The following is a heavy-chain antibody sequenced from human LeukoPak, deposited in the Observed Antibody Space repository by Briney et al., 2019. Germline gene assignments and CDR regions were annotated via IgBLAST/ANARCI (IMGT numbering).Heavy chain of an antibody. CDR2: IYYGGSA. V-gene: IGHV4-39*01. CDR1: GASISSTHYN. D-gene: IGHD3-10*01. Sequence: PSETLSLTCTVSGASISSTHYNWDWIRQPPGRGLEWIGSIYYGGSASYNPSLKSRVTISVDTSNSQFSLKLSSVTAADTAVYYCARQSSNYYGSGRHRHLDYWGQGILVPVSS. CDR3: ARQSSNYYGSGRHRHLDY. J-gene: IGHJ4*02.